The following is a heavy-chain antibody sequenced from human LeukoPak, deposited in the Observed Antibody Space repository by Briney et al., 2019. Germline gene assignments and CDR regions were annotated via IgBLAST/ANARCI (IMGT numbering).Heavy chain of an antibody. J-gene: IGHJ3*02. V-gene: IGHV4-34*01. CDR1: GGSLSFYY. CDR2: ISQNGDS. Sequence: SETLSLTCGVYGGSLSFYYWSWIRQSPGKGLEWIAEISQNGDSNYNPSLKSRVTISLDTSKNQLSLKLNSVTAADTAVYYCARALGAFDIWGQGTMATVS. CDR3: ARALGAFDI.